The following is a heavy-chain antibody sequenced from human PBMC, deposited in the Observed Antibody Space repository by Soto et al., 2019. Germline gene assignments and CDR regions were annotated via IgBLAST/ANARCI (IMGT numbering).Heavy chain of an antibody. CDR3: ARARYCSGGRCQRDGAFDF. V-gene: IGHV1-18*01. Sequence: ASVKVSCKASGYTFTNYGITWVRQAPGQGLEWMGWISAYNGNTNYAQKLQGRVTMTTDTSTSTAYMELRSLTSDDTAVYYCARARYCSGGRCQRDGAFDFWGHGTMVTVSS. CDR1: GYTFTNYG. J-gene: IGHJ3*01. D-gene: IGHD2-15*01. CDR2: ISAYNGNT.